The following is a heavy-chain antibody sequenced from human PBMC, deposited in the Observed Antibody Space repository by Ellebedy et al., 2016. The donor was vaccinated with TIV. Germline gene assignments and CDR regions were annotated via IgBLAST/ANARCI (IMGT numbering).Heavy chain of an antibody. CDR1: GGSISSGGYY. Sequence: SETLSLTXTVSGGSISSGGYYWSWIRQHPGKGLEWIGYIYYSGSTYNNPSLKSRVTISVDTSKNQFSLKLRSVTAADTAVYYCARGYGLGYYFDYWGQGTLVTVSS. V-gene: IGHV4-31*03. J-gene: IGHJ4*02. CDR3: ARGYGLGYYFDY. D-gene: IGHD4-17*01. CDR2: IYYSGST.